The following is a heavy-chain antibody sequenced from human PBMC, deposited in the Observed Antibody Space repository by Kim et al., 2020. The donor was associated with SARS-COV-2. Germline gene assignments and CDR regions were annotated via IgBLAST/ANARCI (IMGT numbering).Heavy chain of an antibody. V-gene: IGHV4-34*01. CDR1: GGSFSGYY. Sequence: SETLSLTCAVYGGSFSGYYWSWIRQTPGKGLEWIGEINHSGSTNYNPSLKSRVTISVDTSKNQFSLKLSSVTAADTAVYYCARQGWPRPVDYWGQGTLVTVSS. J-gene: IGHJ4*02. D-gene: IGHD2-15*01. CDR3: ARQGWPRPVDY. CDR2: INHSGST.